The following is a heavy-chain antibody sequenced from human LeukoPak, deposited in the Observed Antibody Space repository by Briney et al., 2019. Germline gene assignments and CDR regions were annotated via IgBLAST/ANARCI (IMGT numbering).Heavy chain of an antibody. CDR1: GFTFSSYA. Sequence: TGGSPRLSCAASGFTFSSYAMHWVRQAPGKGLEWVAVISYDGSNKYYADSVKGRFTISRDNSKNTLYLQMNSLRAEDMAVYYCAKDGPRYSGTYCDYWGQGTLVTVSS. D-gene: IGHD1-26*01. V-gene: IGHV3-30-3*01. J-gene: IGHJ4*02. CDR2: ISYDGSNK. CDR3: AKDGPRYSGTYCDY.